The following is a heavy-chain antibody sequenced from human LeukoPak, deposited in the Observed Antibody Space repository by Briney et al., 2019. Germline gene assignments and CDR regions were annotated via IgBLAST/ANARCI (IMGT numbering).Heavy chain of an antibody. CDR3: ARHTVVVTAPYYFDY. Sequence: ASVKVSCKASGYTFTSYGISWVRQAPGRGRGWMGGISAYNGNTNYAQKLQGRVTMTTDTSTSTAYMELRSLRSDDTAVYYCARHTVVVTAPYYFDYWGQGTLVTVSS. V-gene: IGHV1-18*01. J-gene: IGHJ4*02. D-gene: IGHD2-21*02. CDR1: GYTFTSYG. CDR2: ISAYNGNT.